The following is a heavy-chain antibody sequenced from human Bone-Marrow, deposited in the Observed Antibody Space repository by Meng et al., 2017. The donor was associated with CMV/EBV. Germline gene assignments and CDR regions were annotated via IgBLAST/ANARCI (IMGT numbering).Heavy chain of an antibody. V-gene: IGHV1-69*10. CDR1: GGTFSSYA. CDR2: IIPILGIA. J-gene: IGHJ4*02. D-gene: IGHD1-26*01. CDR3: ARGGLGGSYYFDY. Sequence: SVKVSCKASGGTFSSYAISWVRQAPGQGLEWMGGIIPILGIANYAQKFQGRVTITADKSTSTAYMELRSLRSDDTAVYYCARGGLGGSYYFDYWGQGTLVTVSS.